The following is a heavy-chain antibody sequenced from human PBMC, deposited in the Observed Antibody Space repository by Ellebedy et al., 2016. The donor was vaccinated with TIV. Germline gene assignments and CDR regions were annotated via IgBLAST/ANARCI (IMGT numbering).Heavy chain of an antibody. CDR3: ARTGRFFDPGFDY. D-gene: IGHD3-9*01. J-gene: IGHJ4*02. CDR2: VFHDKTT. Sequence: SETLSLXXAVYGGSFSANYWSWIRQSPGKGLEWIGDVFHDKTTNYNPSLKTRVIVSIDTSKNQFSLNLTSVTAADTAVYYCARTGRFFDPGFDYWGRGILVSVSS. V-gene: IGHV4-34*12. CDR1: GGSFSANY.